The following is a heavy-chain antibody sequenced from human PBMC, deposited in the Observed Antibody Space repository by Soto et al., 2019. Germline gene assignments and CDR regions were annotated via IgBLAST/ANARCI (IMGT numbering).Heavy chain of an antibody. CDR1: GFTFSSYA. D-gene: IGHD2-2*02. V-gene: IGHV3-23*01. CDR2: ISGSGGST. Sequence: PGGSLRLSCAASGFTFSSYAMSRVRQAPGKGLEWVSAISGSGGSTYYADSVKGRFTISRDNSKNTLYLQMNSLRAEDTAVYYCAKKTGQLVYRNPDYWGQGTLVTVSS. J-gene: IGHJ4*02. CDR3: AKKTGQLVYRNPDY.